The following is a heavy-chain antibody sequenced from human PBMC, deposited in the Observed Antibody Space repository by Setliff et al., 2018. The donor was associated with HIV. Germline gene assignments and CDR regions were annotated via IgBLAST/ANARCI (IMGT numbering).Heavy chain of an antibody. D-gene: IGHD5-12*01. CDR2: ISSSGGTI. V-gene: IGHV3-48*03. J-gene: IGHJ4*02. Sequence: GSLRLSCAASGFTFSSYEMNWVRQAPGKGLEWVSYISSSGGTIYYADSVKGRFTISRDNAKNSLYLQMNSLRAEDTAIYYCARDWRSGYDLNFDYWGQGTLVTVSS. CDR1: GFTFSSYE. CDR3: ARDWRSGYDLNFDY.